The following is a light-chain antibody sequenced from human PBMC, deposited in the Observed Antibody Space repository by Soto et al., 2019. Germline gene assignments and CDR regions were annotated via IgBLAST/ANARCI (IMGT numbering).Light chain of an antibody. CDR2: DVS. Sequence: DIQMTHSPSSLSASVGDRVTISCRASQTISTYLHWHQHKPGRAPRLLISDVSTLQSGVPGRFRGSGSETGFTLTITYLQPEDFAAYYCQQGYIIHALTFGGGTKVDI. V-gene: IGKV1-39*01. CDR3: QQGYIIHALT. CDR1: QTISTY. J-gene: IGKJ4*01.